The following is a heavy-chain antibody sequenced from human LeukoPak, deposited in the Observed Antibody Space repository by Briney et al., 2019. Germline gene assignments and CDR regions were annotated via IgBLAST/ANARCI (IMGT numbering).Heavy chain of an antibody. V-gene: IGHV3-11*05. CDR3: ARAGQLRYFDWLLTPFDY. CDR1: GFTFSDYY. J-gene: IGHJ4*02. Sequence: PGGSLRLSCAASGFTFSDYYMSWMRPAPRKGLAWVSYISSSSSYTNYADSVKGRFTISRDNAKNSLYLQMNSLRAEDTAVYYCARAGQLRYFDWLLTPFDYWGQGTLVTVSS. D-gene: IGHD3-9*01. CDR2: ISSSSSYT.